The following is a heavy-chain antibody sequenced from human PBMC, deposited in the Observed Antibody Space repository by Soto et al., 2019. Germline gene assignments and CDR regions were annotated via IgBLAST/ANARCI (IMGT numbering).Heavy chain of an antibody. CDR3: ARGLPDGSGQYCDY. CDR2: ISSSSSYI. Sequence: EVQLVESGGGLVKPGGSLRLSCAASGFTFSSSSMNWVRQAPGKGLEWVSSISSSSSYIYYGDSVKGRFTISRDNAKNSLYLQMNSLRAEDTAVYYCARGLPDGSGQYCDYWGQGTLVTVSS. CDR1: GFTFSSSS. V-gene: IGHV3-21*01. J-gene: IGHJ4*02. D-gene: IGHD3-10*01.